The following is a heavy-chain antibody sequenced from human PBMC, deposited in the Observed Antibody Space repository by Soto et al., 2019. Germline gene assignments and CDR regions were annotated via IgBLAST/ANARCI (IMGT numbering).Heavy chain of an antibody. CDR1: GGSISSYD. J-gene: IGHJ4*02. V-gene: IGHV4-59*08. CDR2: IYYSGST. Sequence: SETLSLTCTVSGGSISSYDWSWIRQPPGKGLEWIGCIYYSGSTNYNPSLKSRVTISVDTSKNQFSLKLSSVTAADTAVYYCARQCFLEWLFLGNYYDSSGYFDYWGQGTLVTAPQ. CDR3: ARQCFLEWLFLGNYYDSSGYFDY. D-gene: IGHD3-22*01.